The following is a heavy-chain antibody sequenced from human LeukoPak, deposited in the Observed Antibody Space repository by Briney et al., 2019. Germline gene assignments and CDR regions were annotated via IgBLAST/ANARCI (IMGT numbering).Heavy chain of an antibody. Sequence: GGSLRLSCSASELSFSNYVMHWVRQAPGKGLEYVSRISGNGDYTHYADSVKGRFTISRDNSKNTLYLQMTSLRSEDTAVYFCVREIQGGQFEDWGQGALVTVSS. J-gene: IGHJ4*02. CDR3: VREIQGGQFED. CDR2: ISGNGDYT. V-gene: IGHV3-64D*06. CDR1: ELSFSNYV. D-gene: IGHD5-18*01.